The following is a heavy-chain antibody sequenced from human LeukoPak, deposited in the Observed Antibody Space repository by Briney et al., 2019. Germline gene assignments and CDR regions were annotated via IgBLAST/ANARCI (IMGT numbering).Heavy chain of an antibody. CDR1: GFSITSGYF. V-gene: IGHV4-38-2*02. CDR2: IYTTGAGST. J-gene: IGHJ2*01. D-gene: IGHD3/OR15-3a*01. CDR3: ARGQIYDYWTPVSWKFDL. Sequence: SETLSLTCSVSGFSITSGYFWGWIRQSPGKGLEWIGNIYTTGAGSTYYNPSVKSRVTLFSDKAKNQLSLKMNSVTAADTAVYYCARGQIYDYWTPVSWKFDLWGRGTLVSVSS.